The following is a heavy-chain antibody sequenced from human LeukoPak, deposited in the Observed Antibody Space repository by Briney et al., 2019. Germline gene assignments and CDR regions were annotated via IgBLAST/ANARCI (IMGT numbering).Heavy chain of an antibody. J-gene: IGHJ3*02. V-gene: IGHV4-34*01. CDR2: INHSGNT. D-gene: IGHD6-19*01. Sequence: SEALSLTCAVYGGSFSGYYWSWIRQPPGKGLEWIGEINHSGNTNYNPSLKSRLTISVDTSKNQFSLKLSSVAAADTAVYYCARVAVSGTDPGAFDIWGQGTMVTVSS. CDR1: GGSFSGYY. CDR3: ARVAVSGTDPGAFDI.